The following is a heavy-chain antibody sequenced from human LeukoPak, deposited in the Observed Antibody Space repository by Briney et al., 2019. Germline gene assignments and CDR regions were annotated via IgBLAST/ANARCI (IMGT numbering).Heavy chain of an antibody. Sequence: ASVKVSCKASGYTLTNYALNWVRQAPGQGLEWMGWINTNTGNPTYAQGFTGRFVFSLDTSVNTAYLQISSLKAEDTAIYYCARVQGYCSTTSCYPHYWGQGTLVTVSS. CDR1: GYTLTNYA. J-gene: IGHJ4*02. V-gene: IGHV7-4-1*02. CDR3: ARVQGYCSTTSCYPHY. CDR2: INTNTGNP. D-gene: IGHD2-2*01.